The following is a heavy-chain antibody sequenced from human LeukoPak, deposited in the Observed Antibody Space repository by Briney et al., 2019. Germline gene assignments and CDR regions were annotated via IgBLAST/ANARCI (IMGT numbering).Heavy chain of an antibody. V-gene: IGHV3-74*01. J-gene: IGHJ4*02. CDR2: VNIDGSST. D-gene: IGHD3-10*01. CDR1: GITFSNYW. Sequence: GGSLRLSFAASGITFSNYWMHWVRQAPGKGLVWVSRVNIDGSSTTYAASVKGRFTISRDNAKNTLYLQMSSLRAEDTAVYYCARAANPMVRGVTPDYWVQGTLVTVSS. CDR3: ARAANPMVRGVTPDY.